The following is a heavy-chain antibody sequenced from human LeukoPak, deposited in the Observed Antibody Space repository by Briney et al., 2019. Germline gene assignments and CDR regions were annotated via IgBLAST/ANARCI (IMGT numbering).Heavy chain of an antibody. Sequence: SETLSLTCTVSGGSISNYYWSWIRQPPGKGLEWIGYINSIGSTNYNPSLKSRVTISVDTSKNQFSLKLSSVTAAATAIYYCARHPTALVSYGFDPWGQGTLVTVSS. J-gene: IGHJ5*02. CDR1: GGSISNYY. D-gene: IGHD5-18*01. V-gene: IGHV4-59*08. CDR3: ARHPTALVSYGFDP. CDR2: INSIGST.